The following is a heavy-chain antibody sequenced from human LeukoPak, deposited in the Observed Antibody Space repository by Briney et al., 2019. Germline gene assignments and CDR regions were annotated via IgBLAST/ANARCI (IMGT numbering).Heavy chain of an antibody. V-gene: IGHV3-7*01. D-gene: IGHD3-22*01. CDR1: GFTLSSYW. J-gene: IGHJ4*02. CDR3: ARVYYDSSGYDH. CDR2: IKQDGSEK. Sequence: GGSLRLSCAASGFTLSSYWMSWVRQAPGKGLEWVANIKQDGSEKYYVDSVKGRFTISRDNAKNSLYLQMNSLRAEDTAVYYCARVYYDSSGYDHWGQGTLVTVSS.